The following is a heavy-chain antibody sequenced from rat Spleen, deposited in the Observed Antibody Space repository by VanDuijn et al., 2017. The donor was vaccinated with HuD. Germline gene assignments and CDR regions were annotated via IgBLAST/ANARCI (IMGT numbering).Heavy chain of an antibody. J-gene: IGHJ3*01. D-gene: IGHD1-11*01. Sequence: QVQLKESGPGLVKPSETLSLTCTVSGFSLTSYHVSWVRQPPGKGLEWMGGIWGDGSTDYNSALKSRLRISRDTSKSQVFLKMNSLQTDDTVIYFCARSYGGYTSNWFPYWGQGTLVTVSS. CDR1: GFSLTSYH. V-gene: IGHV2-1*01. CDR3: ARSYGGYTSNWFPY. CDR2: IWGDGST.